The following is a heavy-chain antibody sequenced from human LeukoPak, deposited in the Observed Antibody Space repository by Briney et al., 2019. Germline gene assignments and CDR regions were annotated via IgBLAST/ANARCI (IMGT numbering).Heavy chain of an antibody. CDR1: GFTFSNYA. CDR2: ISGSGGST. Sequence: GGSLRLSCAASGFTFSNYAMRWVRQAPGKGLEWVSGISGSGGSTYYADSVKGRFTISRDNSKNTLYLQMNSLRAEDTAVYYCAKDHAYSSGWYLDPPDYWGQGTLVTVSS. J-gene: IGHJ4*02. V-gene: IGHV3-23*01. CDR3: AKDHAYSSGWYLDPPDY. D-gene: IGHD6-19*01.